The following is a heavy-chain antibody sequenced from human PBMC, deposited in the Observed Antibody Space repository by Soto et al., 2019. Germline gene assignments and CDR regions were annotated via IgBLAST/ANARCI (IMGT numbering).Heavy chain of an antibody. CDR2: ISGSGGST. D-gene: IGHD6-19*01. CDR3: AIGCGSAHCPYYFNF. Sequence: PGGSLRLSCAASGFTFSSYAMSWVRQAPGKGLEWVSAISGSGGSTYYADSVKGRFSISRDNAMNTLYLQVNSLTAEDTAIYYCAIGCGSAHCPYYFNFWGQGTQVTVFS. J-gene: IGHJ4*02. V-gene: IGHV3-23*01. CDR1: GFTFSSYA.